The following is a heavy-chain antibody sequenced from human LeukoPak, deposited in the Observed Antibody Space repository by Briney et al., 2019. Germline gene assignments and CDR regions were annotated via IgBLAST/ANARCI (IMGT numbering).Heavy chain of an antibody. CDR3: ARRKAVDIVATINWFDH. CDR2: INHSGST. Sequence: PSETLSHTCAVYGGSFSGYYWSWIRQPPGKGLEWIGEINHSGSTNYNPSLKSRVTISVDTSKNQFSLKLSSVTAADTAVYYCARRKAVDIVATINWFDHWGQGTLVTVSS. V-gene: IGHV4-34*01. D-gene: IGHD5-12*01. CDR1: GGSFSGYY. J-gene: IGHJ5*02.